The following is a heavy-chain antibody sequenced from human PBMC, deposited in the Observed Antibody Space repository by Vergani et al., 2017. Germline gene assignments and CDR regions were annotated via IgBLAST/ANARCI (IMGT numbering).Heavy chain of an antibody. CDR1: GFTFSSYW. CDR2: IKQDGSEK. V-gene: IGHV3-7*01. CDR3: AIDKIPFSRYQLLAY. J-gene: IGHJ4*02. D-gene: IGHD2-2*01. Sequence: EVQLVESGGGLVQPGGSLRLSCAASGFTFSSYWMSWVRQAPGKGLEWVANIKQDGSEKYYVDSVKGRFTISRDNAKNSLYLQMNSLRAEDTAVYYCAIDKIPFSRYQLLAYWGQGTLVTVSS.